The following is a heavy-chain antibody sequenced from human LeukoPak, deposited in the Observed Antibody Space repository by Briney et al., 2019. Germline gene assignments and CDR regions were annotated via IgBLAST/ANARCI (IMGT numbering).Heavy chain of an antibody. J-gene: IGHJ4*02. D-gene: IGHD3-16*02. Sequence: SGGSLRLSCAASGFTFSSYEMNWVRQAPGKGLDWVSYISSSGSTMNYADSVKGRFTISRDNAKNSLYLQMNSLRAEDTAVYYCARDGVQVYDYVWGSYRRSPYYFDYWGQGTLVTVSS. CDR3: ARDGVQVYDYVWGSYRRSPYYFDY. V-gene: IGHV3-48*03. CDR1: GFTFSSYE. CDR2: ISSSGSTM.